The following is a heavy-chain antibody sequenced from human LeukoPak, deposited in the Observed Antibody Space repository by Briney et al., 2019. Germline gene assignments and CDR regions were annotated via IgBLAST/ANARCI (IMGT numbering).Heavy chain of an antibody. CDR2: IRYDGSNK. CDR1: GFTFSSYG. CDR3: AKEIRYCTSGVCPIDY. V-gene: IGHV3-30*02. Sequence: GGSLRLSCAASGFTFSSYGMHWVRQAPGKGLEWVAFIRYDGSNKYYADSVKGRFTISRDNSKNTLYLQMNSLRAEDTAVYYCAKEIRYCTSGVCPIDYWGQGTLVTVSS. D-gene: IGHD2-8*01. J-gene: IGHJ4*02.